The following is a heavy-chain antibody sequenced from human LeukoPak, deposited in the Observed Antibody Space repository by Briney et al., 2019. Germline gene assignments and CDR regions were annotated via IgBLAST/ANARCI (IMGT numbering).Heavy chain of an antibody. Sequence: SVKVSCKASGGTFSSYATSWVRHAPGQGLEWMGGIIPMVGTANYAQKFQGRVTITADKSTSTAYMELSSLRSEDTAVYYCACQIEVGATHRGFYYYMDVWGKGTTVTVSS. CDR2: IIPMVGTA. D-gene: IGHD1-26*01. V-gene: IGHV1-69*06. CDR3: ACQIEVGATHRGFYYYMDV. CDR1: GGTFSSYA. J-gene: IGHJ6*03.